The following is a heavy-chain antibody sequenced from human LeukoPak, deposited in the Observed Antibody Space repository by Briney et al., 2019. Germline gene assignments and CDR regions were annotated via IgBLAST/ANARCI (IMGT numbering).Heavy chain of an antibody. CDR1: GFTFSSYT. CDR3: ARDDVYAFDI. CDR2: ISRSGTTV. J-gene: IGHJ3*02. Sequence: GGSLGLSCAASGFTFSSYTVNWVRQAPGKGLEWVSYISRSGTTVYYAGSVKGRFTISRDNAKNSLYLQMNSLRDEDTAVYYCARDDVYAFDIWGQGTMVTVSS. V-gene: IGHV3-48*02.